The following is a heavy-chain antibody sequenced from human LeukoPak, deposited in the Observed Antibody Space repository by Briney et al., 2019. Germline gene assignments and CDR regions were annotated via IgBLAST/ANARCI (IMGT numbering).Heavy chain of an antibody. Sequence: ASVKVSCKASGYTFTGYYMHWVRQAPGQGLEWMGWINPNSGGTNSAQKFQGRVTMTRDTSISTAYMELSSLRSDDTAVYFCARDMVGATPFDYWGQGTVVSVSS. J-gene: IGHJ4*02. CDR2: INPNSGGT. V-gene: IGHV1-2*02. D-gene: IGHD1-26*01. CDR3: ARDMVGATPFDY. CDR1: GYTFTGYY.